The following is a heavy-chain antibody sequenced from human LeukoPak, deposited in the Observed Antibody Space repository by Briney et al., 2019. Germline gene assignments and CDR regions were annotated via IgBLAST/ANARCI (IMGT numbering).Heavy chain of an antibody. CDR1: GGSISSSSYY. D-gene: IGHD2-21*02. V-gene: IGHV4-39*07. CDR2: IYYRGST. J-gene: IGHJ4*02. Sequence: SETLSLTCSVSGGSISSSSYYWGWIRQPPGKGLEWIGSIYYRGSTYSNPSLKSRVTISVDTSKNQFSLKLSSVTAADTAVYYCARGSYCGGDCYFFDYWGQGTLVTVSS. CDR3: ARGSYCGGDCYFFDY.